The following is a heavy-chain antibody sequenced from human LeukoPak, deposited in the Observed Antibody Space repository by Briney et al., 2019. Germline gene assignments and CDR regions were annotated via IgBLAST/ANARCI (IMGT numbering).Heavy chain of an antibody. J-gene: IGHJ4*02. CDR2: INHSGSA. Sequence: SETLSLTCAVYGGSFSGYYWSWIRQPPGKGLEWIGEINHSGSANYNPSLKSRVTISVDTSKNQFSLKLSSVTAEDTAVYYCARDSSGYQWGQGTLVTVSS. CDR1: GGSFSGYY. CDR3: ARDSSGYQ. V-gene: IGHV4-34*01. D-gene: IGHD3-22*01.